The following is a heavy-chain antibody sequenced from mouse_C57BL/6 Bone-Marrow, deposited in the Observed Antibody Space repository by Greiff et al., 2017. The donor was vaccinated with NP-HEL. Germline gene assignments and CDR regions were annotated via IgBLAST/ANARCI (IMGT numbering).Heavy chain of an antibody. CDR3: SIYYYGSSLGYFDY. Sequence: VQLPESGPGLAKPSQTLSLTCSVTGYSITSDYWNWIRKFPGNKLEYMGYISYSGSTYYNPSLKSRISITRDTSKTQYYLQLNSLTTEDTATYYCSIYYYGSSLGYFDYWGQGTTLTVSS. CDR1: GYSITSDY. D-gene: IGHD1-1*01. J-gene: IGHJ2*01. V-gene: IGHV3-8*01. CDR2: ISYSGST.